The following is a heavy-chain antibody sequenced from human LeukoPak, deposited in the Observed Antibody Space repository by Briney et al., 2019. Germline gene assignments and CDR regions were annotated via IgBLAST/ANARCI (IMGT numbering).Heavy chain of an antibody. D-gene: IGHD6-13*01. CDR3: ASGRQLGY. V-gene: IGHV3-7*02. CDR2: IKEDGSEK. Sequence: GGSLRLSCAASGFTFSDYWMNWVRQAPGKGLEWVANIKEDGSEKYYVDSVKGRFTISRDNARNSLYLQMNSLRAEDTAVYYCASGRQLGYWGQGTLVTVSS. J-gene: IGHJ4*02. CDR1: GFTFSDYW.